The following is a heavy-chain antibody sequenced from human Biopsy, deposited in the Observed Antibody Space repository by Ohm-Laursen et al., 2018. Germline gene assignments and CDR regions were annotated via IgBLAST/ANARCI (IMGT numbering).Heavy chain of an antibody. CDR1: GGSIISYY. D-gene: IGHD3-3*01. Sequence: SETLSLTWSVSGGSIISYYWTWIRQPPGKGLEWIGHVYNGGITNYNPSLKRRVTISKDTSKNQFPLQVNSVTAADTAVYYCARTPRDSFWSGSYKRGLWFDPWGQGTLVIVSS. V-gene: IGHV4-59*01. CDR3: ARTPRDSFWSGSYKRGLWFDP. CDR2: VYNGGIT. J-gene: IGHJ5*02.